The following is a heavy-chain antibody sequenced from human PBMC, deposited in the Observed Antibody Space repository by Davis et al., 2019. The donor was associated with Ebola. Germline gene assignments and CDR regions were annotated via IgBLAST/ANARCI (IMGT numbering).Heavy chain of an antibody. CDR1: GLTFSSYA. J-gene: IGHJ4*02. CDR2: ISGSGIST. D-gene: IGHD3-3*01. Sequence: GGPLRLSCAASGLTFSSYAMSWVRQAPGKGLEWVSGISGSGISTYYADSVKGRFTISRDNSKNTLYLQMSSLRAEDTAIYYCAKVGDAFWSGYTFDSWGQGTLVTVSS. CDR3: AKVGDAFWSGYTFDS. V-gene: IGHV3-23*01.